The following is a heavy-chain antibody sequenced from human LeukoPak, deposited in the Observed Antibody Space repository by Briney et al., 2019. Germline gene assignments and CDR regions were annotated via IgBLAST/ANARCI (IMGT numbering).Heavy chain of an antibody. CDR2: IYYSGST. D-gene: IGHD5-12*01. J-gene: IGHJ3*02. CDR1: GGSISSSSYY. Sequence: SETLSLTCTVSGGSISSSSYYWGWIRQPPGKGLEWIGSIYYSGSTYYNPSLKSRVTISVDTSKNQFSLKLSSVTAADTAVYYCATTKYSGYDPDAFDIWGQGTMVTVSS. V-gene: IGHV4-39*07. CDR3: ATTKYSGYDPDAFDI.